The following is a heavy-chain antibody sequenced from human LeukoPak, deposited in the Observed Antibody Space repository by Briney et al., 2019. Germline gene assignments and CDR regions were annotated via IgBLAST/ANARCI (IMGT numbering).Heavy chain of an antibody. CDR3: TTDRAGDAFDI. CDR2: IYSGGST. V-gene: IGHV3-66*01. J-gene: IGHJ3*02. Sequence: PGGSLRLSCAASGFTVSSNYMSWVRQAPGKGLEWVSLIYSGGSTYYADSVNGRFTISRDNSKNTLYLQMNSLRAEDTAVYYCTTDRAGDAFDIWGQGTMVTVSS. CDR1: GFTVSSNY.